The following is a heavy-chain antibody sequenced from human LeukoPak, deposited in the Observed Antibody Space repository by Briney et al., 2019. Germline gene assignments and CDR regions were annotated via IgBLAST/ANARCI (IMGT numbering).Heavy chain of an antibody. CDR2: ISGSGGST. CDR1: GFTFSTYG. CDR3: ARDSRGWYNGRGFDY. V-gene: IGHV3-23*01. Sequence: GGTLRLSCVASGFTFSTYGMSWVRQAPGKGLEWVSAISGSGGSTYYADSVKGRFTISRDNSKNTLDLQMNSLRAEDTAVYYCARDSRGWYNGRGFDYWGQGTLVTVSS. J-gene: IGHJ4*02. D-gene: IGHD6-19*01.